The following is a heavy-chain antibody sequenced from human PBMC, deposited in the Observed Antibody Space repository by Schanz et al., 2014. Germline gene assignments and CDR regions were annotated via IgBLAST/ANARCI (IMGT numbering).Heavy chain of an antibody. CDR1: GFTFSSYS. CDR3: AKSQGSSFDS. J-gene: IGHJ4*02. Sequence: EVQLVESGGGLVQPGGSLRLSCAASGFTFSSYSMNWVRQAPGKGLLWVSSISGTGGDDTYYADSVKGRFTISRDNSKSTLYLQMSSLRAEDTAVYYCAKSQGSSFDSWGQGTLXTVSS. CDR2: ISGTGGDDT. V-gene: IGHV3-23*04. D-gene: IGHD6-13*01.